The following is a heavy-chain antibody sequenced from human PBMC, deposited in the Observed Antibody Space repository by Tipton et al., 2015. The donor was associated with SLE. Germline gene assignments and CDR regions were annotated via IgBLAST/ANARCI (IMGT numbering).Heavy chain of an antibody. J-gene: IGHJ5*02. Sequence: TLSLTCTVSGGSLSSSSYYWSWIRQPPGKGLEWIGYIYYSGSTNYNPSLKSRVTISGDTSKDQFSLKLSSVTAADTAVYYCARGKSARSSFTFDPWGQGTLVTVSS. CDR2: IYYSGST. CDR1: GGSLSSSSYY. V-gene: IGHV4-61*01. D-gene: IGHD6-6*01. CDR3: ARGKSARSSFTFDP.